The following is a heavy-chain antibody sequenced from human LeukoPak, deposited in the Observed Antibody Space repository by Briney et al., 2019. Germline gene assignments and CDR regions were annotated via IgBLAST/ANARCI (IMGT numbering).Heavy chain of an antibody. V-gene: IGHV3-11*04. CDR3: VITAGPPTDH. CDR1: GITFSDYY. CDR2: ISRGGSPI. Sequence: GGSLRLSCTASGITFSDYYMNWIRQAPGKGLEWLSFISRGGSPIYYADSVKGRFTISRDNAKNSLYLRMNSLRVEDTAMYYCVITAGPPTDHWGQGALVTVSS. J-gene: IGHJ4*01. D-gene: IGHD1-14*01.